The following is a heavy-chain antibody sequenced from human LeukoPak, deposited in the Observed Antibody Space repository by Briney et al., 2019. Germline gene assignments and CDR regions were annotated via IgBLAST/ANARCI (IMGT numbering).Heavy chain of an antibody. D-gene: IGHD4-23*01. CDR3: ARCSPGGDGFDI. CDR2: ISGSGGST. Sequence: GGSLRLSCAASGFTFSSYTMSWVRQAPGKGLEWVSGISGSGGSTYYADSAKGRFTIPRDKSKNTLYLQMNSLRAEDTAVYYCARCSPGGDGFDIWGQGTMVTVSS. CDR1: GFTFSSYT. V-gene: IGHV3-23*01. J-gene: IGHJ3*02.